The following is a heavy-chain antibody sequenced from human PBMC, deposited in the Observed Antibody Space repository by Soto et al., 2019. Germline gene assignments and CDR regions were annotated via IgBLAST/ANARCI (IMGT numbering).Heavy chain of an antibody. CDR3: ARETYYDFWSGAGPGYYYYYMEV. CDR1: GGSISSYY. D-gene: IGHD3-3*01. V-gene: IGHV4-59*01. J-gene: IGHJ6*03. Sequence: SETLSLTCTVSGGSISSYYWSWIRQPPGKGLEWIGYIYYSGSTNYNPSLKSRVTISVDTSKNQFSLKLSSVTAADTAVYYCARETYYDFWSGAGPGYYYYYMEVWGKGTTVTVSS. CDR2: IYYSGST.